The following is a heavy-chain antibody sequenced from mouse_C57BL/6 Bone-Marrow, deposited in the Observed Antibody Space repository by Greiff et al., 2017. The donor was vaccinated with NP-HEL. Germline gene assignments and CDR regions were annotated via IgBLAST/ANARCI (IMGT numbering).Heavy chain of an antibody. CDR1: GYSITSGYY. D-gene: IGHD2-4*01. Sequence: EVKVEESGPGLVKPSQSLSLTCSVTGYSITSGYYWNWIRQFPGNKLEWMGYISYDGSNNYNPSLKNRISITRDTSKNQFFLKLNSVTTEDTATYYCARAYDYYYYAMDYWGQGTSVTVSS. CDR2: ISYDGSN. J-gene: IGHJ4*01. V-gene: IGHV3-6*01. CDR3: ARAYDYYYYAMDY.